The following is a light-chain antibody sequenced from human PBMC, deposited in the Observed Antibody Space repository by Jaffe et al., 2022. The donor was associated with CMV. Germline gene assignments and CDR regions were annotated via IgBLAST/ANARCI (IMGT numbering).Light chain of an antibody. Sequence: QSALTQPASVSGSPGQSITISCTGISTEIGDDTFVSWYQQYPGKAPKLMIYDVSRRPSGVSDRFFGSKSGDTASLTISGLQSEDEADYYCSSYTSATTRVFGGGTKLTVL. CDR1: STEIGDDTF. V-gene: IGLV2-14*03. CDR3: SSYTSATTRV. J-gene: IGLJ3*02. CDR2: DVS.